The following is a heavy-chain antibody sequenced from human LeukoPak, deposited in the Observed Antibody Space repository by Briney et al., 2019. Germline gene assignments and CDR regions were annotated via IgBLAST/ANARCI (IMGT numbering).Heavy chain of an antibody. CDR1: GFTFSSYA. CDR3: ARNYDSSAYGYGMDV. D-gene: IGHD3-22*01. Sequence: GGSLRLSCAASGFTFSSYAMSWVRQAPGKGLVWVSCINSDGSSTNYADSVKGRFTISRDNAKNTLYLQMNSLRVEDTAVYYCARNYDSSAYGYGMDVWGQGTTVTVSS. V-gene: IGHV3-74*01. CDR2: INSDGSST. J-gene: IGHJ6*02.